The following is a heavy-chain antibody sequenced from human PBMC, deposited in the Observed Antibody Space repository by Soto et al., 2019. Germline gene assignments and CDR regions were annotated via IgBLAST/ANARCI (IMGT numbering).Heavy chain of an antibody. Sequence: SETLSLTCAVSGGSISSGGYSWSWNRQPPGKGLEWIGYIYHSGSTYYNPSLKSRVTISVDRSKNQFSLKLSSVTAADTAVYYCASEYYDSSYYYSMDVWGHGTTATVSS. V-gene: IGHV4-30-2*01. J-gene: IGHJ6*02. CDR3: ASEYYDSSYYYSMDV. D-gene: IGHD3-22*01. CDR1: GGSISSGGYS. CDR2: IYHSGST.